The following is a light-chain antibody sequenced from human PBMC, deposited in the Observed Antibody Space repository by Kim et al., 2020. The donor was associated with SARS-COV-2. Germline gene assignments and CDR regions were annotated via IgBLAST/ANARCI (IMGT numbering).Light chain of an antibody. CDR3: QQYNNWPLT. CDR2: GAS. CDR1: QTVNSN. J-gene: IGKJ4*01. Sequence: SVSPGERATLSCRASQTVNSNLAWYQQKPGQAPRLLIYGASTRATGIPARFSGSGSGTEFTLTISSLQSEDFAVYYCQQYNNWPLTFGGGTKV. V-gene: IGKV3-15*01.